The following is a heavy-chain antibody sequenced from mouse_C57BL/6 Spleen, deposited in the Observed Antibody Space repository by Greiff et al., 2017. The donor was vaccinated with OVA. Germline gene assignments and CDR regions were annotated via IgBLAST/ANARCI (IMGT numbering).Heavy chain of an antibody. D-gene: IGHD2-2*01. CDR1: GYTFTSYW. CDR2: IDPSDSET. CDR3: AREVTPYYFDY. Sequence: VQLKQPGAELVRPGSSVKLSCKASGYTFTSYWMHWVKQRPIQGLEWIGNIDPSDSETHYNQKFKDKATLTVDKSSSTAYMQLSSLTSEDSAVYYCAREVTPYYFDYWGQGTTLTVSS. V-gene: IGHV1-52*01. J-gene: IGHJ2*01.